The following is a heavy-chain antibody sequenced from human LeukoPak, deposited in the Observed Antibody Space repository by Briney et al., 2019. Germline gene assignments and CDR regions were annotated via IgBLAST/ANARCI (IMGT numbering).Heavy chain of an antibody. J-gene: IGHJ3*02. CDR3: ARFLGYCSSTSCPAAFDI. D-gene: IGHD2-2*01. CDR1: GFTFSSYW. V-gene: IGHV3-7*03. Sequence: GGSLRLSCAASGFTFSSYWMSWVRRAPGKGLEWVANIKQDGSEKYYVDSVKGRFTISRDNAKNSLYLQMNSLRAEDTAVYYCARFLGYCSSTSCPAAFDIWGQGTMVTVSS. CDR2: IKQDGSEK.